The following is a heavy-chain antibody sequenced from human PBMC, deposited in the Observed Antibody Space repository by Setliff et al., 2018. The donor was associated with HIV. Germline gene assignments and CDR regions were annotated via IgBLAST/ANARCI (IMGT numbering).Heavy chain of an antibody. V-gene: IGHV4-59*08. Sequence: SETLSLTCTVSGGSISSYYWSWIRQPPGKGLEWIGYIYTSGSTNYNPSLKSRVTISVDTSKNQFSLKLSSVTAADTAVYFCARHAVTGRLPQLDLWGRGVLVTVSS. D-gene: IGHD4-17*01. J-gene: IGHJ1*01. CDR1: GGSISSYY. CDR3: ARHAVTGRLPQLDL. CDR2: IYTSGST.